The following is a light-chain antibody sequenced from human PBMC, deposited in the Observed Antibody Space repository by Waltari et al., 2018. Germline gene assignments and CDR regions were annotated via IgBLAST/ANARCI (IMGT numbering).Light chain of an antibody. CDR3: QQYDGEVLT. CDR1: QSVTSMS. J-gene: IGKJ4*01. Sequence: EIVLTQSPGTLSLSPGERATLSCRASQSVTSMSLGWYQKKLGQTPRLLIYGTSTRATGIPDRFSGGGSGTDFTLTISRLEPEDFAVYYCQQYDGEVLTFGGGTKVEI. V-gene: IGKV3-20*01. CDR2: GTS.